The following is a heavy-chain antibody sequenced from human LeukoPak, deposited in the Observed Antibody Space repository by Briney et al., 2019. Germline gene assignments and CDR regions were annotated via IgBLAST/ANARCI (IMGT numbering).Heavy chain of an antibody. CDR1: GFTFSNYA. CDR2: ISGSGAST. J-gene: IGHJ4*02. Sequence: GGSLRLSCAASGFTFSNYAMSWVRQAPGKGLEWVSAISGSGASTNYADSVKGRFTISKDNSKNTLSLQMNSLRAEDTAVYYCAKDTLHSIAAAGKGFDYWGQGTLVTVCS. CDR3: AKDTLHSIAAAGKGFDY. V-gene: IGHV3-23*01. D-gene: IGHD6-13*01.